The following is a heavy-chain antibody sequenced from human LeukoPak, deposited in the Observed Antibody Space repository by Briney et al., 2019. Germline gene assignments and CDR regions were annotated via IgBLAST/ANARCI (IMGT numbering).Heavy chain of an antibody. CDR2: IYVTEST. Sequence: SETLSLTCTVSGGSITSYYWSWIRQPAGKGLEWIGRIYVTESTTYNPSLKSRVTISIDTSKNQFSLKLSSVTAADTAVYYCARLPHYYDSPHDYDYWGQGTLVTVSS. V-gene: IGHV4-4*07. CDR3: ARLPHYYDSPHDYDY. J-gene: IGHJ4*02. D-gene: IGHD3-22*01. CDR1: GGSITSYY.